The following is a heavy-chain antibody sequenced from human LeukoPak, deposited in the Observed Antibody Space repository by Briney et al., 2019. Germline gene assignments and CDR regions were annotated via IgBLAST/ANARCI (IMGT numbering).Heavy chain of an antibody. D-gene: IGHD1-26*01. V-gene: IGHV1-46*01. J-gene: IGHJ6*02. CDR1: GYMFTRNY. CDR2: INPSGGAT. CDR3: ARARDSGTTYGMDV. Sequence: ASVKVSCKASGYMFTRNYMHWVRQAHGQGLEWMGIINPSGGATRTAHDFQGRVIMTGDTVTSTIYMELSSLRSEDTAVYYCARARDSGTTYGMDVWGQGTTVIVSS.